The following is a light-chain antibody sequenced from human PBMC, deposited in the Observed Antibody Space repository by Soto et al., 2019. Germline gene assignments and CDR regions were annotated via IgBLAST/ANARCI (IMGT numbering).Light chain of an antibody. CDR1: QTLISKS. J-gene: IGKJ2*01. CDR3: QQYDSAPQT. Sequence: EIVLTQSPDTLSLSPGERATLSCRASQTLISKSLAWYQRKPGQAPSLLIYGASRRATGTPDRFSGSGSGTEFTLTVSRLEPEDFAVYYCQQYDSAPQTFGQGTKLEIK. CDR2: GAS. V-gene: IGKV3-20*01.